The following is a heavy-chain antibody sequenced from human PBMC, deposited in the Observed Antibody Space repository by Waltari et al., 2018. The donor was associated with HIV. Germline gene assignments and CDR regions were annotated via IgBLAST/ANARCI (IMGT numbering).Heavy chain of an antibody. CDR2: IRCSGGTT. J-gene: IGHJ5*02. CDR3: GKDGGSFSGWIDP. D-gene: IGHD1-26*01. V-gene: IGHV3-23*01. CDR1: GFTFNTYF. Sequence: EVHLLESGGTLVQPGGSLTLSCAASGFTFNTYFLYWFRQAPGKGLGWVSAIRCSGGTTYYADSVNGRFTILRDNARNTMYLQMNSLRAEDTAIYYCGKDGGSFSGWIDPWGQGTLVTVSS.